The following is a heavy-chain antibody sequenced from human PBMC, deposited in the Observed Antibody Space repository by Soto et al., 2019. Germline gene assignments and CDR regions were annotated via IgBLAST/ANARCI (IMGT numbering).Heavy chain of an antibody. J-gene: IGHJ6*03. CDR1: GYTFTSYD. CDR3: ARVTTSYGAMGYYYYMDV. D-gene: IGHD5-18*01. Sequence: ASVKVSCKASGYTFTSYDINWVRQATGQGLEWMGCMNPNSGNTGYAQKFQRRATMTRNTSISTAYMELSSLRSEDTAVYYCARVTTSYGAMGYYYYMDVWGKRTTVTVSS. V-gene: IGHV1-8*01. CDR2: MNPNSGNT.